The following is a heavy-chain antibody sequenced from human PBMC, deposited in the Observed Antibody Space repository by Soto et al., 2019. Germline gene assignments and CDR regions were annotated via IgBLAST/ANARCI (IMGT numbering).Heavy chain of an antibody. D-gene: IGHD4-17*01. CDR3: ASDYGEIDAFDI. V-gene: IGHV1-69*01. J-gene: IGHJ3*02. CDR2: VIPTLATA. CDR1: GGPFNNHA. Sequence: QVQLVQSGAEVKKPGSSVKVSCKTSGGPFNNHAINWVRQAPGQGLEWVGLVIPTLATADYAQKFQGRVTLNADEVMNTAYMELSSLRSDDTGVYYCASDYGEIDAFDISGRGRLVTVS.